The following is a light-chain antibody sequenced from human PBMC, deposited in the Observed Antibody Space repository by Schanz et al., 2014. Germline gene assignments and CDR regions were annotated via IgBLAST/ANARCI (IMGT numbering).Light chain of an antibody. CDR1: LNINNW. V-gene: IGKV1-5*03. Sequence: DIQMTQSPSTLSASVGDRVTITCRASLNINNWLAWYQQKPGRAPKFLIYEASNLESGVPSRFSGSGSGTEFTLTISSLQPDDFATYYCQQYNSFPWTFGQGTKVEIK. CDR3: QQYNSFPWT. CDR2: EAS. J-gene: IGKJ1*01.